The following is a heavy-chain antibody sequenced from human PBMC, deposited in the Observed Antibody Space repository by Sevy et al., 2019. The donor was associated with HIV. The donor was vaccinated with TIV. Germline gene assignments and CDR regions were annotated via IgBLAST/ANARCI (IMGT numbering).Heavy chain of an antibody. V-gene: IGHV3-30*18. D-gene: IGHD3-3*01. CDR2: ISYDGSNK. CDR1: GFTFSSYG. J-gene: IGHJ6*02. CDR3: AKKGEITVVGGGYYGMDV. Sequence: GGSLRLSCAASGFTFSSYGMHWVRQAPGKGLEWVAVISYDGSNKYYADSVKGRFAISRDNSKNTLYLQMNSLRAEDAAVYYCAKKGEITVVGGGYYGMDVWGQGTTVTVSS.